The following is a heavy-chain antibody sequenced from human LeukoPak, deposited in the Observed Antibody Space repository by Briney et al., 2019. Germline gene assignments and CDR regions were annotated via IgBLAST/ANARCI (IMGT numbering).Heavy chain of an antibody. Sequence: GGSLRLSCAASGFTFTSYRMHWVRQAPGKGLEWVAVISYDGSNKYYADSVKGRFTISRDNSKNTLYLQMNSLRAEDTAVYYCAKDFFSSGWYGYPTSDYWGQGTLVTVSS. D-gene: IGHD6-19*01. CDR1: GFTFTSYR. V-gene: IGHV3-30*18. CDR2: ISYDGSNK. J-gene: IGHJ4*02. CDR3: AKDFFSSGWYGYPTSDY.